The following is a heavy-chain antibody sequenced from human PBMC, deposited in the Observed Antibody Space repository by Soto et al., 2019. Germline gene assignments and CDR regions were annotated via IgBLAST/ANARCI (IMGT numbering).Heavy chain of an antibody. J-gene: IGHJ5*02. Sequence: PSETLSLNCTVSGGSISRGGYYWSWIRQHPGKGQEWIGYIYYSGSTYYNPSLKSRVTISVDTSKNQFSLKLSSVTAADTAVYYCASYRDWFDPWGQGTLVTVSS. CDR3: ASYRDWFDP. D-gene: IGHD4-4*01. V-gene: IGHV4-31*03. CDR2: IYYSGST. CDR1: GGSISRGGYY.